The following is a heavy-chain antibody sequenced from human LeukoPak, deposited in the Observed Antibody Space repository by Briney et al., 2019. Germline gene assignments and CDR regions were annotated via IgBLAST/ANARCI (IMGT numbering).Heavy chain of an antibody. Sequence: GGSLRLSCAAPGFTFSSYAMSWVRQAPGKGLEWVSGISGSGGSTYYADSVKGRFTISRDNSKNTLYLQMNSLRAEDTAVYYCARADSSGWTEHFQHWGQGTLVTVSS. J-gene: IGHJ1*01. CDR2: ISGSGGST. CDR3: ARADSSGWTEHFQH. V-gene: IGHV3-23*01. D-gene: IGHD6-19*01. CDR1: GFTFSSYA.